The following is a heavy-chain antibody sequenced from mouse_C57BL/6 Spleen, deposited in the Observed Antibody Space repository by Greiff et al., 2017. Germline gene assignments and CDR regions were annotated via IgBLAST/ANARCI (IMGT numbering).Heavy chain of an antibody. V-gene: IGHV1-50*01. CDR2: IDPSDSYT. CDR1: GYTFTSYW. Sequence: VQLQQPGAELVKPGASVKLSCKASGYTFTSYWMQWVKQRPGQGLEWIGEIDPSDSYTNYNQKFKGKATLTVDPSSSTAYMQLSSLTSEDSAVYYCARSRELIYAMDYWGQGTSVTVSS. J-gene: IGHJ4*01. D-gene: IGHD1-3*01. CDR3: ARSRELIYAMDY.